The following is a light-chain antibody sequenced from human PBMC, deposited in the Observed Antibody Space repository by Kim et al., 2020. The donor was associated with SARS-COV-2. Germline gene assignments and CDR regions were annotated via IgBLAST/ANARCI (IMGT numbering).Light chain of an antibody. V-gene: IGKV1-13*02. J-gene: IGKJ2*01. CDR1: QGIRSA. Sequence: AIQLTQSPSSLSASVGDRVTITCRASQGIRSALAWYQQKPGKAPKLLIYDASTLEIGVPSRFSGSESGTDFTLTISSLQPEDFATYYCQQFNSYPYTFGQGTKLEI. CDR3: QQFNSYPYT. CDR2: DAS.